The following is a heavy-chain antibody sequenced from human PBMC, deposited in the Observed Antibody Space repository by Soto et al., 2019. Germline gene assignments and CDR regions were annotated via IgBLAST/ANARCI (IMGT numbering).Heavy chain of an antibody. J-gene: IGHJ3*02. CDR1: GFTFSSYW. CDR2: IKQDGSEK. CDR3: ARDDAFDNENGFDM. V-gene: IGHV3-7*01. Sequence: GGSLRLSCAASGFTFSSYWMSWVRQAPGKGLEWVANIKQDGSEKYYVDSVKGRFTISRDNAKNSLYLQMNSLRVEDTAVYYCARDDAFDNENGFDMWGQGTMVTVSS. D-gene: IGHD3-3*02.